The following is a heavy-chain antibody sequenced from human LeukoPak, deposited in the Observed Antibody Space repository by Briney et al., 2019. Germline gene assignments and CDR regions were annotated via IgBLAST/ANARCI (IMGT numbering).Heavy chain of an antibody. CDR2: ISAYNGNT. D-gene: IGHD6-6*01. CDR1: GYTFTIYG. CDR3: ARDLESREYSSYERNDY. V-gene: IGHV1-18*01. Sequence: ASVKVSCKASGYTFTIYGISWVRQAPGQGLEWMGWISAYNGNTNYAQKLQGRVTMTTDTSTSTAYMELRSLRSDDTAVYYCARDLESREYSSYERNDYWGQGTLVTVSS. J-gene: IGHJ4*02.